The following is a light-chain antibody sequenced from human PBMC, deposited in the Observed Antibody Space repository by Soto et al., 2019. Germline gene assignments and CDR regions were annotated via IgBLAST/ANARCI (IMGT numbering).Light chain of an antibody. CDR2: SNN. Sequence: QSVLTQPPSASGTPGQRVTISCSGSNSNIGKNTVNWYQQFPGTAPKLLIYSNNQRPSGVPDRFSGSKSGTSASLAISGLQSEDEADYYCAAWDGSLKAWVFGGGTKLTVL. V-gene: IGLV1-44*01. J-gene: IGLJ3*02. CDR1: NSNIGKNT. CDR3: AAWDGSLKAWV.